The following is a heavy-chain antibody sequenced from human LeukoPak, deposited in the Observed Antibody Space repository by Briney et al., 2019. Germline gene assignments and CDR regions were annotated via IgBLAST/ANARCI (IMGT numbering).Heavy chain of an antibody. CDR3: ASPLYSSGWYGWFDP. D-gene: IGHD6-19*01. CDR1: GGSISSSRYY. CDR2: IYYSGST. J-gene: IGHJ5*02. Sequence: TSETLSLTCTVSGGSISSSRYYWGWIRQPPGKGLEWIGIIYYSGSTYYNPSLKSRVTISVDTSKNQFSLKLSSVTAAGTALYYCASPLYSSGWYGWFDPWGQGTLVTVSS. V-gene: IGHV4-39*07.